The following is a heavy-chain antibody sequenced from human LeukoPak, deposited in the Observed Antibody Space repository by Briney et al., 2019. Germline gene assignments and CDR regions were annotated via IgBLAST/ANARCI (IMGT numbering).Heavy chain of an antibody. CDR2: ITWNRDNI. V-gene: IGHV3-9*01. D-gene: IGHD3-22*01. CDR3: AKDLSSAITSALVLDV. CDR1: GFTFDDYA. Sequence: GGSLRLSCTVSGFTFDDYAMHWVRHTPGKGLEWVAGITWNRDNIGYGGSVKGRFTISRDNVKSVLYLQMNSLRPEDTALYYCAKDLSSAITSALVLDVWGQGTTV. J-gene: IGHJ6*02.